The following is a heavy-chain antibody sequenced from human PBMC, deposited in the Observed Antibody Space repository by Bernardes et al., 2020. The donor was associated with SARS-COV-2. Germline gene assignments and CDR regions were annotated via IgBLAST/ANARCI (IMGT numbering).Heavy chain of an antibody. D-gene: IGHD1-20*01. CDR1: GYTFTVYY. CDR2: INPANGGT. CDR3: AVAVFGVGVGGITPENVFAL. Sequence: ASVKASCKTSGYTFTVYYIHWMRQAPGQGLEWMGWINPANGGTKSAQRFQGRVTLTGDTSISTAYMELTGLRSDDTAMYYCAVAVFGVGVGGITPENVFALWGQGTMVTVSS. V-gene: IGHV1-2*02. J-gene: IGHJ3*01.